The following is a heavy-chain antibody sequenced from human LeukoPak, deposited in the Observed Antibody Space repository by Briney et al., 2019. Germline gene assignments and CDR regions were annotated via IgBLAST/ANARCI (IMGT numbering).Heavy chain of an antibody. CDR3: AKVEGVVVAATTHDAFDI. CDR2: ISYDGSNK. Sequence: GGSLRLSCAASGFTFSNYGMHWVRQAPGKGLEWVAVISYDGSNKYYADSVKGRFTISRDNSKNTLYLQMNSLRAEDTAVYYCAKVEGVVVAATTHDAFDIWGQGTMVTVSS. CDR1: GFTFSNYG. V-gene: IGHV3-30*18. D-gene: IGHD2-15*01. J-gene: IGHJ3*02.